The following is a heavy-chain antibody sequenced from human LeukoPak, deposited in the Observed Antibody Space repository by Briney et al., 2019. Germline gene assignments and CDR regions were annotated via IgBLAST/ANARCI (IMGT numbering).Heavy chain of an antibody. Sequence: PGGSLRLSCAASGFTFSSYWMHWVRQAPGKGLVWVSRINSDGSSTSYADSVRGRFSISRDNAKNTLYLQMNSLRAEDTAVYYCARAWFGELSSSDYWGQGTLVTVSS. CDR2: INSDGSST. V-gene: IGHV3-74*01. CDR1: GFTFSSYW. D-gene: IGHD3-10*01. J-gene: IGHJ4*02. CDR3: ARAWFGELSSSDY.